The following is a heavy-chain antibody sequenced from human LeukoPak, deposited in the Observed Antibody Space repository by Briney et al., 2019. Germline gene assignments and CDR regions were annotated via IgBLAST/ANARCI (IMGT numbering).Heavy chain of an antibody. CDR1: GFTFSSYA. CDR2: ISSSSSTI. CDR3: AKPIYYDSSGYFDY. Sequence: GGSLRLSCAASGFTFSSYAMSWVRQAPGKGLEWVSYISSSSSTIYYVESVKGRFTISRDNAKNSLYLQMNSLRAEDTAVYYCAKPIYYDSSGYFDYWGQGTLVTVSS. D-gene: IGHD3-22*01. V-gene: IGHV3-48*01. J-gene: IGHJ4*02.